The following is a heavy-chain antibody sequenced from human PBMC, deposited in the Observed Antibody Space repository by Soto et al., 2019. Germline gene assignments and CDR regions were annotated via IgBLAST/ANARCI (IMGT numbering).Heavy chain of an antibody. D-gene: IGHD1-26*01. Sequence: GGSLRLFCAASGFTFSSYGMHWVRQAPGKGLEWVAVIWYDGSNKYYADSVKGRFTISRDNSKNTLYLQMNSLRAEDTAVYYCXRGVGATTLPSAEYFQHWGQGTLVTVSS. CDR3: XRGVGATTLPSAEYFQH. CDR1: GFTFSSYG. V-gene: IGHV3-33*01. J-gene: IGHJ1*01. CDR2: IWYDGSNK.